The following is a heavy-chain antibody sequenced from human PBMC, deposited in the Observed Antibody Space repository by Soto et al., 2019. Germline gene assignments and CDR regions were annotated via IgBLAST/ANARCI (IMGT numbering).Heavy chain of an antibody. CDR3: ARDQSWFDP. CDR1: GGSISSYY. J-gene: IGHJ5*02. V-gene: IGHV4-59*01. Sequence: SETLSLTCTVSGGSISSYYWSWIRQPPGKGLEWIGYIYYSGSTNYDPSLKSRVTISVDTSKNQFSLKLSSVTAADTAVYYCARDQSWFDPWGQGTLVTVSS. CDR2: IYYSGST.